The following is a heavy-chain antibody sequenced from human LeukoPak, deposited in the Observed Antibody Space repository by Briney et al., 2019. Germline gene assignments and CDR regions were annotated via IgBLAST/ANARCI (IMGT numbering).Heavy chain of an antibody. CDR2: IKRTTDGGTT. Sequence: GGSLRLSCATSGLTFINAWMSWVRQAPGKGLEWVGRIKRTTDGGTTDYGAPVKDRFTISRDDSKNTLYLQMSSLKTEDTAVYYCTTDLSRWYPVSYWGQGTLVTVSS. J-gene: IGHJ4*02. V-gene: IGHV3-15*01. CDR3: TTDLSRWYPVSY. D-gene: IGHD4-23*01. CDR1: GLTFINAW.